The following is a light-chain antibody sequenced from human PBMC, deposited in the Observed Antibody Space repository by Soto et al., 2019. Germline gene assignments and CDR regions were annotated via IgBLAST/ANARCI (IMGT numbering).Light chain of an antibody. CDR3: QQRRNGLT. CDR1: QSVSSY. V-gene: IGKV3-11*01. Sequence: EIVLTQSPATLSLSPGERATLSCRASQSVSSYLAWYQQKPGQTPRLLIFDASNRATGIPARFSGSGSGTDFTLTIRSLEPEDFAVYYCQQRRNGLTFGGGTKVDI. J-gene: IGKJ4*01. CDR2: DAS.